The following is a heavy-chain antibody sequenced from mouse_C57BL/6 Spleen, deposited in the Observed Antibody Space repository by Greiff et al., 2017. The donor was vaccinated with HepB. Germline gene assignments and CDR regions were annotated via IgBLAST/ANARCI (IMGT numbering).Heavy chain of an antibody. J-gene: IGHJ2*01. D-gene: IGHD3-2*02. Sequence: QVQLQQPGAELVRPGSSVKLSCKASGYTFTSYWMHWVKQRPIQGLEWIGNIDPSDSDTHYNQKFKDKATLTVDKSSSTAYMQLSSLTSEDSAVYYCAREGTAQAHFDYWGQGTTLTVSS. CDR1: GYTFTSYW. V-gene: IGHV1-52*01. CDR2: IDPSDSDT. CDR3: AREGTAQAHFDY.